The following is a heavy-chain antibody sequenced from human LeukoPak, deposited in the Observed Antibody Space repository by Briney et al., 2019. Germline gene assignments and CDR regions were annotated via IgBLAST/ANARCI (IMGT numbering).Heavy chain of an antibody. J-gene: IGHJ4*02. Sequence: GGSLRLSCAASGLTFSNAWMGWVGQAPGKGREWFGRIKRKSDGGTTDYAAPVKGRFTISRDDSKNTLYLQMNSLKSEDTAVYYCTTELDVRPNHYWGQGTLVTVSS. V-gene: IGHV3-15*01. D-gene: IGHD1-14*01. CDR3: TTELDVRPNHY. CDR1: GLTFSNAW. CDR2: IKRKSDGGTT.